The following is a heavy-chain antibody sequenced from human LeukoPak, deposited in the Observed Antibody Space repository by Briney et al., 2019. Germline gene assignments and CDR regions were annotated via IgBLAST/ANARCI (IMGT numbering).Heavy chain of an antibody. CDR1: GYTLTELS. V-gene: IGHV1-24*01. CDR3: RVANYYDSSGYYYXYGGSXDYFDY. D-gene: IGHD3-22*01. J-gene: IGHJ4*02. CDR2: FDPEDGET. Sequence: ASVKVSCKVSGYTLTELSMHWVRQAPGKGLEWMGGFDPEDGETIYAQKLQGRVTMTEDTSTDTAYMELSSLRSEDTAVYYCRVANYYDSSGYYYXYGGSXDYFDYWGQXXLXTXSS.